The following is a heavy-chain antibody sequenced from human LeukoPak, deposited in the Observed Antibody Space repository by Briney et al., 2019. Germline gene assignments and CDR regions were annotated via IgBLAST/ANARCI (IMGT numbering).Heavy chain of an antibody. CDR1: GFTFSKYW. V-gene: IGHV3-74*01. Sequence: GRSLRLSCAASGFTFSKYWMLWVRQAPGKGMESVSRINTDGTVTTYADSVKGRFTVSRDNADNTMFLQMNSVRDEDTAVYYCATKQWLAPPPDSWGQGTPVTVSS. CDR2: INTDGTVT. CDR3: ATKQWLAPPPDS. J-gene: IGHJ4*02. D-gene: IGHD6-19*01.